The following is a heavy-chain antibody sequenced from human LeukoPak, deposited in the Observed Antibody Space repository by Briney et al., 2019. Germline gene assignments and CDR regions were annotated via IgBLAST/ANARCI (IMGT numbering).Heavy chain of an antibody. CDR1: GDSVSSNSAT. V-gene: IGHV6-1*01. CDR2: TYYRSKWYN. D-gene: IGHD4-11*01. CDR3: ARGFPSNPVAFDI. J-gene: IGHJ3*02. Sequence: SQTLSLTCAISGDSVSSNSATWNWIRQSPSRGLKWLGRTYYRSKWYNDYAASVKSRITINPDTSKNQFSLQLNSVTPEDTAVYYCARGFPSNPVAFDIWGQGTMVTVSS.